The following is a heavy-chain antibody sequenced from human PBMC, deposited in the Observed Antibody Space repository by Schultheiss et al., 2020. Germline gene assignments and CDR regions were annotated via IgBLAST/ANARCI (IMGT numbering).Heavy chain of an antibody. V-gene: IGHV1-2*02. Sequence: ASVKVSCKASGYTFTGYYMHWVRQAPGQGLEWMGWINPNSGGTNYAQKFQGRVTMTTDTSTSTAYMELRSLRSDDTAVYYCARDSRYFDLWGRGTLVTVSS. CDR2: INPNSGGT. CDR3: ARDSRYFDL. CDR1: GYTFTGYY. J-gene: IGHJ2*01.